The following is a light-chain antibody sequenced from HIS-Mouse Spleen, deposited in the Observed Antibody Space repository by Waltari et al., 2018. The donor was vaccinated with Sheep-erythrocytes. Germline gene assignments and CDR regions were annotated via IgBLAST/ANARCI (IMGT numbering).Light chain of an antibody. CDR2: EVS. J-gene: IGLJ3*02. CDR3: SSYAGSNNWV. CDR1: SSHVGGYNY. V-gene: IGLV2-8*01. Sequence: QSALTQPPSASGAPGQSFTISCTATSSHVGGYNYVSWYQQHPGKAPKLMIYEVSKRPSGVPDRFSGSKSGNTASLTVSGLQAEDEADYYCSSYAGSNNWVFGGGTKLTVL.